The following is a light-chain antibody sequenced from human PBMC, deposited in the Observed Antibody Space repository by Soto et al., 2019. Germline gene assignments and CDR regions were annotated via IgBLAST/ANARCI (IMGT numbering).Light chain of an antibody. J-gene: IGKJ1*01. CDR3: QQSYTTPRT. CDR1: QSVRNY. CDR2: AAS. Sequence: DIQMTQSPSSLSASVGGRVTITCRASQSVRNYLNWYQQKPGKAPNLLIYAASSLKSGVPSRFSGSGSGTDFTLSISSLQPEDFATYYCQQSYTTPRTFGQGTKVEIK. V-gene: IGKV1-39*01.